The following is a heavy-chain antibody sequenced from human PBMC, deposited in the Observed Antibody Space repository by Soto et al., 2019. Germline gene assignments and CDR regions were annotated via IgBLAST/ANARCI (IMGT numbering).Heavy chain of an antibody. CDR1: GFTFSSYA. V-gene: IGHV3-23*01. J-gene: IGHJ5*02. Sequence: EVQLLESGGGLVQPGGSLRLSCAASGFTFSSYAMSWVRQAPGRGLEWVSAISGSGGSTYYADSVKGRFTISRDNSKNTLYLQMNSLRAEDTAVYYCAKVEGGSGWYRSGSKLNWFDPWGQGTLVTVSS. D-gene: IGHD6-19*01. CDR3: AKVEGGSGWYRSGSKLNWFDP. CDR2: ISGSGGST.